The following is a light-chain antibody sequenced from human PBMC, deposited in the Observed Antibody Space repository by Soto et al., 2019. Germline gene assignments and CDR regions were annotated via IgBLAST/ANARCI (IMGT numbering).Light chain of an antibody. CDR3: CSYAGSYTLYV. CDR1: SSDVGGYNY. CDR2: DVS. J-gene: IGLJ1*01. V-gene: IGLV2-11*01. Sequence: QSALTQPRSVSGSPGQSVTISCTGTSSDVGGYNYVSWYQQHPGTAPKLMIYDVSMRPSGVPDRFSGSKSGNTASLTISGLQAEDEADYYCCSYAGSYTLYVFGTG.